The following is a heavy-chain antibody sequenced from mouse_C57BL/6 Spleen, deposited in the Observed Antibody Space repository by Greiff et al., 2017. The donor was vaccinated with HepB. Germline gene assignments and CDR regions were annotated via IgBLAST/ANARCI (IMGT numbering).Heavy chain of an antibody. CDR3: ARKNRDSSGYDYFDY. D-gene: IGHD3-2*02. CDR1: GYTFTSYG. Sequence: QVQLQQSGAELARPGASVKLSCKASGYTFTSYGISWVKQRTGQGLEWIGEIYPRSGNTYYNEKFKGKATLTADKSSSTAYMELRSLTSEDSAVYFCARKNRDSSGYDYFDYWGQGTTLTVSS. CDR2: IYPRSGNT. J-gene: IGHJ2*01. V-gene: IGHV1-81*01.